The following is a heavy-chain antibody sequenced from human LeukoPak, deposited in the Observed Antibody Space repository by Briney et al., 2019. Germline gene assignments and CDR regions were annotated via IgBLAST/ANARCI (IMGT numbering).Heavy chain of an antibody. J-gene: IGHJ5*02. D-gene: IGHD3-16*01. CDR3: ARETRGYVHWFDP. V-gene: IGHV4-39*07. CDR2: IYYSGST. Sequence: PSETLSLTCTVSGGSISSSSYYWGWIRQPPGRGLEWIGSIYYSGSTYYNPSLKSRVTISVDTSKNQFSLKLSSVTAADTAVYYCARETRGYVHWFDPWGQGTLVTVSS. CDR1: GGSISSSSYY.